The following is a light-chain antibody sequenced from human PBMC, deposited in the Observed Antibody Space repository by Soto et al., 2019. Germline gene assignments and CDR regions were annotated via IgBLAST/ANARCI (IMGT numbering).Light chain of an antibody. CDR3: NSYTSTNTWV. J-gene: IGLJ1*01. CDR2: EAS. V-gene: IGLV2-14*01. CDR1: SSDLGTYNY. Sequence: QSALTQPASVSGSPGQSITISCTGTSSDLGTYNYVSWYQQRPGKAPKLMIYEASNRPSGVSYRFSGSKSDNTASLTISGLQAEDEADYYCNSYTSTNTWVFGTGTKLTVL.